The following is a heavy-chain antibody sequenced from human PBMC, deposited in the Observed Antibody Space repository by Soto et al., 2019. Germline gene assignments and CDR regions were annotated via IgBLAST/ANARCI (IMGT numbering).Heavy chain of an antibody. V-gene: IGHV4-31*03. CDR1: GGSISSAGYY. Sequence: SETLSLTCSVSGGSISSAGYYWSWIRQHPGKGLEWIGYIYYSGSTYYNPSLESRVTISVDTFKNQFSLRLSSVTAADTAIFYCASFYCSGGTCYFDYWGQGTLVTVSS. CDR3: ASFYCSGGTCYFDY. J-gene: IGHJ4*02. D-gene: IGHD2-15*01. CDR2: IYYSGST.